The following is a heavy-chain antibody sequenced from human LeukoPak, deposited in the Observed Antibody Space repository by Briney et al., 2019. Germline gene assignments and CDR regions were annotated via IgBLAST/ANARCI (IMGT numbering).Heavy chain of an antibody. D-gene: IGHD2-21*01. Sequence: SETLSLTCTVSGGSINSYYWSWIRQPAGKGLEWIGRIYTSGSTNYNPSLKSRVTMSVDTSKNQFSLKLSSVTAADTAVYYCAREQFDVVYRIDYWGQGTLVTVSA. CDR3: AREQFDVVYRIDY. CDR1: GGSINSYY. J-gene: IGHJ4*02. CDR2: IYTSGST. V-gene: IGHV4-4*07.